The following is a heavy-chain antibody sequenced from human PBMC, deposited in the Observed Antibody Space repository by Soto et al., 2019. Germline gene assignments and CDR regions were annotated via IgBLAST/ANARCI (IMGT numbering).Heavy chain of an antibody. CDR2: IIPIFGTA. V-gene: IGHV1-69*12. CDR3: ATLGGLGYGISTSCYVDYYYGMDV. J-gene: IGHJ6*02. D-gene: IGHD2-2*01. Sequence: QVQLVQSGAEVKKPGSSVKVSCKASGGTFSSYAISWVRQAPGQGLEWMGGIIPIFGTATYAQKFQGRVTITADESTSTAYMELSSLRSEDTAVYSCATLGGLGYGISTSCYVDYYYGMDVWGQGTTVTVSS. CDR1: GGTFSSYA.